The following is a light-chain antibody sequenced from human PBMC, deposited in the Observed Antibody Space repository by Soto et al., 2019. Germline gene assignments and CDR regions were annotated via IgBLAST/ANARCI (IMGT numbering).Light chain of an antibody. CDR3: QQSFSNPFG. J-gene: IGKJ3*01. CDR1: QSVSVN. V-gene: IGKV3-15*01. CDR2: GVS. Sequence: EIVMTQSPGTLSVSPGERATLSCRASQSVSVNLAWYQQKPGQAPRLLIYGVSTRATGIPARFSGSESGTEFTLTISSLQPEDFATYYCQQSFSNPFGFGPGTKVDIK.